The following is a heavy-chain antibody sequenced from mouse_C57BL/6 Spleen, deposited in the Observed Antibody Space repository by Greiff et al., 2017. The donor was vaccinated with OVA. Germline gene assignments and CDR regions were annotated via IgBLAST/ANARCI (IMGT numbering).Heavy chain of an antibody. J-gene: IGHJ2*01. CDR2: IDPETGGT. Sequence: VQLQQSGAELVRPGASVTLSCKASGYTFTDYEMHWVKQTPVHGLEWIGAIDPETGGTAYNQKFKGKAILTADKSSSTAYMELRSLTSEDSAVYYCTRFGSSYPFDDWGKGTTLTVSS. CDR1: GYTFTDYE. D-gene: IGHD1-1*01. CDR3: TRFGSSYPFDD. V-gene: IGHV1-15*01.